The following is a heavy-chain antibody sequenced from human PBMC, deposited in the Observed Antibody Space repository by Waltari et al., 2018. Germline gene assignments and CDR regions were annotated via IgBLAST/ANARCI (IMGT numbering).Heavy chain of an antibody. D-gene: IGHD1-26*01. CDR1: GFTFSDYY. V-gene: IGHV3-72*01. CDR3: AIAFQYGGTSHFAD. Sequence: EVQLAESGGGLVQPGGSLRLSCAVSGFTFSDYYMDWVRQAPGKVPGCGARSRNKANSDTTEYAASVKGRFTISRDDSKNSLNLQMNSLETDDTAVYFCAIAFQYGGTSHFADWGQGTLVTVSS. CDR2: SRNKANSDTT. J-gene: IGHJ4*02.